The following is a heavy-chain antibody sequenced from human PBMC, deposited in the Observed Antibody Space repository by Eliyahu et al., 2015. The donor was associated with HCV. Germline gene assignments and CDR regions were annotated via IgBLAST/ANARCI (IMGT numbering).Heavy chain of an antibody. J-gene: IGHJ4*02. D-gene: IGHD2-8*01. CDR3: ARGYAMYYFQY. CDR1: XFTFSNYW. CDR2: IKEDGSEK. V-gene: IGHV3-7*01. Sequence: EVQLVESGGXLVXXGGSLRLSCAXXXFTFSNYWMNWVRKAXGKGLEWVASIKEDGSEKHYVDSVKGRFTISRDNAKNSLYLQMNSLRAEDTAVYFCARGYAMYYFQYWGQGALVTVSS.